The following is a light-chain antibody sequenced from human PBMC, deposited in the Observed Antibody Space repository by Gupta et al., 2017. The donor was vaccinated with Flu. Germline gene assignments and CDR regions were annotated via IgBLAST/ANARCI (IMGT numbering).Light chain of an antibody. J-gene: IGKJ1*01. CDR2: DAS. CDR3: QQRSNWPRT. Sequence: PATLSLSPGERATLSCRASQSVSSYLAWYQQKPGQAPRLLIYDASNRATGIPARFSGSGSGTDFTPTISSLEPEDFAVYYCQQRSNWPRTFGQGTKVEIK. CDR1: QSVSSY. V-gene: IGKV3-11*01.